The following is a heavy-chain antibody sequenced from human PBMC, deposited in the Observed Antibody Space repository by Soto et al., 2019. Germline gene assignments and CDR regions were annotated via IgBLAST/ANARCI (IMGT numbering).Heavy chain of an antibody. CDR3: TKWSGFGDA. CDR2: ISAPGATP. V-gene: IGHV3-23*01. Sequence: GGSLRLSCAASGFSVSSNYMSWVRQAPGKGLEWVSAISAPGATPFSLDSVRGRVTVSRDIYTNMLYLHMSSLRAEDTAVYYCTKWSGFGDAWGQGTLVTVSS. D-gene: IGHD3-10*01. J-gene: IGHJ5*02. CDR1: GFSVSSNY.